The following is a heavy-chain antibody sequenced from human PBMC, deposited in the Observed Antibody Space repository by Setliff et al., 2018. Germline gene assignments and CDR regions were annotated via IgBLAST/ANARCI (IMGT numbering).Heavy chain of an antibody. CDR1: GFTFRGFA. CDR2: IRYDGSNK. CDR3: AKDYPATSGEYYWFDP. V-gene: IGHV3-30*02. D-gene: IGHD4-17*01. Sequence: GGSLRLSCAASGFTFRGFAMHWVRQAPGKGLEWVAFIRYDGSNKYYADSVKGRFTISRDNSKNTLYLQMNSLRAEDTAVYYCAKDYPATSGEYYWFDPWGQGTLVTVS. J-gene: IGHJ5*02.